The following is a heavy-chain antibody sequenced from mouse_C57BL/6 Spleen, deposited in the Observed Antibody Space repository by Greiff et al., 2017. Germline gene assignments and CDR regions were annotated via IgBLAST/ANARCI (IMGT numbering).Heavy chain of an antibody. CDR2: IYPGDGDT. CDR3: AREYYGSSYGY. CDR1: GYAFSSYW. J-gene: IGHJ2*01. Sequence: QVQLQQSGAELVKPGASVKISCKASGYAFSSYWMNWVKQRPGKGLEWIGQIYPGDGDTNYNGKFKGKATLTADKSSSTAYMQLSSLTSEDSAVYFCAREYYGSSYGYWGQGTTLTVSS. D-gene: IGHD1-1*01. V-gene: IGHV1-80*01.